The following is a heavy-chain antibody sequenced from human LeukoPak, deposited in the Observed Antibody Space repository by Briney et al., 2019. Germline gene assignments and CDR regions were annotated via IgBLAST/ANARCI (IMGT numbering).Heavy chain of an antibody. CDR1: GGSFSGYY. CDR2: IYYSGST. J-gene: IGHJ4*02. D-gene: IGHD6-13*01. CDR3: AGEGPIAFDY. V-gene: IGHV4-59*01. Sequence: KPSETLSLTCAVYGGSFSGYYWSWLRQPPGKGLEWIGYIYYSGSTNYNPSLKSRVTISVDTSKNQFSLKLSSVTAADAAVYYCAGEGPIAFDYWGQGTLVTVSS.